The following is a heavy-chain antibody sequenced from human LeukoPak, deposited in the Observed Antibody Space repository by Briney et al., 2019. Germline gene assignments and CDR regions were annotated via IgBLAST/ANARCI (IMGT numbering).Heavy chain of an antibody. D-gene: IGHD6-13*01. Sequence: SETLSLTCTVSGGSISSYYWSWIRQPAGKGLEWIGRIYTSGSTNYNPSLKGRVTMSVDTSKNQFSLKLSSVTAADTAVYYCAASRVRFSIAAAGTEAYWGQGTLVTVSS. V-gene: IGHV4-4*07. CDR3: AASRVRFSIAAAGTEAY. CDR2: IYTSGST. J-gene: IGHJ4*02. CDR1: GGSISSYY.